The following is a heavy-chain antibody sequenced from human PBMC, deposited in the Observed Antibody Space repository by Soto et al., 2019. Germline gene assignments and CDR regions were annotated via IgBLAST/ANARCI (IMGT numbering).Heavy chain of an antibody. CDR1: GFTFSSYG. CDR3: ANEEGPSDY. Sequence: SLRLSCAASGFTFSSYGMHWVRQAPGKGLEWVAVISYDGSNKYYADSVKGRFTISRDNSKNTLYLQMNSLRAEDTAVYYCANEEGPSDYWGQGTLVTVSS. CDR2: ISYDGSNK. V-gene: IGHV3-30*18. J-gene: IGHJ4*02.